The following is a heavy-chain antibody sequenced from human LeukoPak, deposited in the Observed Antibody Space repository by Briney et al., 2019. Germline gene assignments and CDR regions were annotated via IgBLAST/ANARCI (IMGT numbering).Heavy chain of an antibody. J-gene: IGHJ5*02. CDR2: IIPIFGTA. CDR1: GGTFSSYA. Sequence: ASVKVSCKASGGTFSSYAISWVRQAPGQGLEWMGGIIPIFGTANYAQKFQGRVTITADESTSTAYMELSSLRSEDTAVYYCARGGHYYYDSSGYYSPWGQGTLVTVSS. V-gene: IGHV1-69*13. D-gene: IGHD3-22*01. CDR3: ARGGHYYYDSSGYYSP.